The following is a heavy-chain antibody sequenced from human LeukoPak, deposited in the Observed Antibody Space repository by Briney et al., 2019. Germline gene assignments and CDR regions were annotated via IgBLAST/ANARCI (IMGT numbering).Heavy chain of an antibody. J-gene: IGHJ4*02. D-gene: IGHD1-26*01. CDR2: IIPIFGPG. CDR3: ARGPLVGASYSSFDN. V-gene: IGHV1-69*13. Sequence: SVKVSCKASGGTFSNSALSWVRQAPGQGLEWMGGIIPIFGPGNYAQKFQGRVTVTADESTTTAYMELSTLTSEDTAVYYCARGPLVGASYSSFDNWGQGTLVTVSS. CDR1: GGTFSNSA.